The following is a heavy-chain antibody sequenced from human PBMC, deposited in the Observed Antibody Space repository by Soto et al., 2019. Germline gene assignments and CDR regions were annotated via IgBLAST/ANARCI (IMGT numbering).Heavy chain of an antibody. V-gene: IGHV3-11*01. CDR1: GFTFSDYY. D-gene: IGHD3-22*01. CDR3: AKMSSENYYDPVFS. J-gene: IGHJ4*02. Sequence: QVQLVESGGGLVQTSGSLRIACVASGFTFSDYYMSWVRQAPGKGLEWVSYISSTGNTIYYADSVKGRFTISRDNAKNSVYLQMNNLRAEDTALYFCAKMSSENYYDPVFSWGQGTLVTFSS. CDR2: ISSTGNTI.